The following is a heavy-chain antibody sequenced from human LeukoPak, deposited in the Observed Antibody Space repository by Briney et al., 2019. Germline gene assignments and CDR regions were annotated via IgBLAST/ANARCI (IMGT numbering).Heavy chain of an antibody. D-gene: IGHD3-10*01. CDR2: INPNSGGT. CDR1: GYTFTGYY. V-gene: IGHV1-2*02. J-gene: IGHJ5*02. Sequence: GASVKVSCKASGYTFTGYYMHWVRQAARQGLEWMGWINPNSGGTKYAQKFQGRVTMTRDTSISTAYMEVSRLRSDDTAVYYCARERITMVRGAKSNWFDPWGQGTLVTVSS. CDR3: ARERITMVRGAKSNWFDP.